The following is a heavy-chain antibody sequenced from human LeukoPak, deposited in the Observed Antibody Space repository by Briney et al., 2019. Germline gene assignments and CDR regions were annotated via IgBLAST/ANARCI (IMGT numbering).Heavy chain of an antibody. CDR2: INPNSGGA. CDR1: GYTFTGYY. V-gene: IGHV1-2*02. J-gene: IGHJ5*02. D-gene: IGHD1-26*01. Sequence: ASVKVSCKASGYTFTGYYMHWVRQAPGQGLEWMGWINPNSGGANYEQKFRGRVTMTTDTSISTAYMELSRLRSDDTAVYYCARDGSGSYYGWSDPWGQGTLVTVSS. CDR3: ARDGSGSYYGWSDP.